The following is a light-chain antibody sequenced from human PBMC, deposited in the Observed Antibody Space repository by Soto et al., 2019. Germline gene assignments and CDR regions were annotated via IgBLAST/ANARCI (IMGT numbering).Light chain of an antibody. CDR3: GTWDNSLISVV. J-gene: IGLJ2*01. CDR1: SSNIGNNY. Sequence: QSVLTQPPSVSPAPGQTVTISCSGSSSNIGNNYVSWYQHLPGTAPKLLIYDNNKRPSGIPDRFSGSKSGASATLGITGLQTGDEADYYCGTWDNSLISVVFGGGTQLTVL. CDR2: DNN. V-gene: IGLV1-51*01.